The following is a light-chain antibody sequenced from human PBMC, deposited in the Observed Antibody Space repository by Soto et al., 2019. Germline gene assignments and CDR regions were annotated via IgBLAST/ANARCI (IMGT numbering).Light chain of an antibody. J-gene: IGKJ1*01. CDR2: MGS. CDR1: QSLLYINGYNY. V-gene: IGKV2-28*01. Sequence: DIVMTQSPLYLPVTPGEPASISCISSQSLLYINGYNYLVWYVQKPGKSPQLLVCMGSDRASGVPDRFRGSGSGTNITLKIRRVEAEDVGVYYCIQALQTPPAFGQWPKFAIK. CDR3: IQALQTPPA.